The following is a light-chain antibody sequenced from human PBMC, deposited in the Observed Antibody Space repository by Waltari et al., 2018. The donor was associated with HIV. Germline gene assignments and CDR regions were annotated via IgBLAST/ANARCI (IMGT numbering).Light chain of an antibody. CDR2: AAS. CDR1: QGISID. J-gene: IGKJ2*01. V-gene: IGKV1-6*01. CDR3: LQDYKAPYT. Sequence: ATQMTQSPSSPSAAVGDSVTTTCRSSQGISIDLGWYQQKSGKAPKLLIYAASALHNGVPSRFSGSGSGTDFTLTISSVQPEDFATYYCLQDYKAPYTFGQGTKLEIK.